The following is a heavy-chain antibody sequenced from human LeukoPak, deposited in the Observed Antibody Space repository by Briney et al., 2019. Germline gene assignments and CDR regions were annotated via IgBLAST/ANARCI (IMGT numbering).Heavy chain of an antibody. CDR3: AKDQARGYCSSTSCHLEYYGMDV. CDR2: ISGSGGST. V-gene: IGHV3-23*01. J-gene: IGHJ6*02. Sequence: GGSLRFSCAASGFTFSSYAMSWVRQAPGKGLEWVSAISGSGGSTYYADSVKGRFTISRDNSKNTLYLQMNSLRAEDTAVYYCAKDQARGYCSSTSCHLEYYGMDVWGQGTTVTVSS. CDR1: GFTFSSYA. D-gene: IGHD2-2*01.